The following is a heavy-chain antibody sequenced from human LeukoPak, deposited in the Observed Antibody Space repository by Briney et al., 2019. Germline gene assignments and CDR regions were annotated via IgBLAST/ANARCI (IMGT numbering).Heavy chain of an antibody. D-gene: IGHD3-22*01. CDR3: ARDLSQPTAYYDSSGTVDY. CDR1: GYTFTSYG. V-gene: IGHV1-18*01. Sequence: GASVKVSCKASGYTFTSYGISWVRQAPGQGLEWMGWISAYNGNTNYAQKLQGGVTMTTDTSTSTAYMELRSLRSDDTAVYYCARDLSQPTAYYDSSGTVDYWGQGTLVTVSS. CDR2: ISAYNGNT. J-gene: IGHJ4*02.